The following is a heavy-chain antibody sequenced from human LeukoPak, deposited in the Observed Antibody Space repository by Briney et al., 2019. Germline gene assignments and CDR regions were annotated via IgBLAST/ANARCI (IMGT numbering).Heavy chain of an antibody. Sequence: PGGSLRLSCAASGFTFSSYSMNWVRQAPGKGLEWVSSISSSSSYIYYADSVKGRFTISRDNAKNSLYLQMNSLRAEDTAVYYCARGGTVPYGSGSYYNWFDPWGQGTLVTVSS. D-gene: IGHD3-10*01. CDR2: ISSSSSYI. J-gene: IGHJ5*02. CDR1: GFTFSSYS. V-gene: IGHV3-21*01. CDR3: ARGGTVPYGSGSYYNWFDP.